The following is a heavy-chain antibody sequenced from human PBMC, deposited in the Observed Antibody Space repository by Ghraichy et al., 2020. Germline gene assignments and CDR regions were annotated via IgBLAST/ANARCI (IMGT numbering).Heavy chain of an antibody. D-gene: IGHD3-10*01. CDR2: IIPIFGTA. Sequence: SVKVSCKSSGGSFSRHAIHWVRQAPGQGLEWMGGIIPIFGTASYAQGLQDRVTITADTSTSTVFVEVRSLKSEDSAVYYCARNIDTSGEAVWGQGTTVTVSS. CDR3: ARNIDTSGEAV. CDR1: GGSFSRHA. V-gene: IGHV1-69*06. J-gene: IGHJ6*02.